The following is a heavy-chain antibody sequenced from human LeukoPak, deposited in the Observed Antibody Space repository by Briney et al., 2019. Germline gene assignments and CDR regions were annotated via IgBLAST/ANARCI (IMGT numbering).Heavy chain of an antibody. D-gene: IGHD2-21*01. CDR3: ARDGPAYSFEY. J-gene: IGHJ4*02. V-gene: IGHV3-48*03. CDR1: GFIFSTYE. CDR2: ISTSGSTI. Sequence: GGSLGLSCAASGFIFSTYEMHWVRQAPGKGLEWVSYISTSGSTIYYADSVKGRFTFSRDNARNSLFLQMNRLRAEDTAVYYCARDGPAYSFEYWGQGTLVTVSS.